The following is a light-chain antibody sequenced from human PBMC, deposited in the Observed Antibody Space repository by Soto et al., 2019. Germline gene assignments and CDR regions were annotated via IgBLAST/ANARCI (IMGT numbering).Light chain of an antibody. V-gene: IGKV3-11*01. CDR3: QQRSNWPT. J-gene: IGKJ1*01. Sequence: EIVVTQSPATMSLSPGERATLSCRARLSVSSYLAWYQQKPGQAPRLLIYDASNRDTGIPARFSGSGSGTDFTLTICSLEPEDFAVYYCQQRSNWPTFGQGTKVEMK. CDR1: LSVSSY. CDR2: DAS.